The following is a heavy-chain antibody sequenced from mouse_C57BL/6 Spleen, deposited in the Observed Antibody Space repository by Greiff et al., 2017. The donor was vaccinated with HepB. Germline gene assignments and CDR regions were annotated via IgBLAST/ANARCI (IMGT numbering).Heavy chain of an antibody. D-gene: IGHD2-4*01. CDR3: GRETDYDEGY. V-gene: IGHV1-80*01. CDR1: GFSFRCYC. CDR2: IYPGDGDT. Sequence: QVQLQQSGAELVKPGASVKFSCTASGFSFRCYCMHWVKPRPGQGLEWIGQIYPGDGDTNYNEKFKGKATMTATKSSSTAYMKLSSLTSEDSAIYFCGRETDYDEGYWGQGTTLTLSS. J-gene: IGHJ2*01.